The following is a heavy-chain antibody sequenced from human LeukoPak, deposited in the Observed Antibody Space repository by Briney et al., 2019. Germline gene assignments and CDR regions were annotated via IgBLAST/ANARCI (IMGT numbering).Heavy chain of an antibody. D-gene: IGHD3-22*01. V-gene: IGHV3-30-3*01. J-gene: IGHJ4*02. Sequence: GGSLRLSCAASGFTFSSYAMHWVRQAPGKGLEWVAVISYDGSNKYYADSVKGRFTISRDNSKNTLYLQMNSLRAEDTAVYYCARDLWSSGYHIDYWGQGTLATVSS. CDR3: ARDLWSSGYHIDY. CDR1: GFTFSSYA. CDR2: ISYDGSNK.